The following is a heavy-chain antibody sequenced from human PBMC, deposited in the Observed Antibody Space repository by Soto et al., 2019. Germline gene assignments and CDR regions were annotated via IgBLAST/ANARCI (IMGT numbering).Heavy chain of an antibody. CDR3: ASRSAARPDYYYGMDV. V-gene: IGHV3-48*01. CDR1: GFTFSTYS. Sequence: GGSLRLSCAASGFTFSTYSMNWLRQAPGKGLEWVSYISGSGSTIYYADSVKGRFTLSRDNAKNSLYLQWSSLKASDTAMYYCASRSAARPDYYYGMDVWGQGTTVTVSS. CDR2: ISGSGSTI. J-gene: IGHJ6*02. D-gene: IGHD6-6*01.